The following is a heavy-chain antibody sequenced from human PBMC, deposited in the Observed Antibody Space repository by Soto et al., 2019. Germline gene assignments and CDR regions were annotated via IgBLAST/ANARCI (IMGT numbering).Heavy chain of an antibody. V-gene: IGHV1-8*01. J-gene: IGHJ6*02. D-gene: IGHD3-3*01. CDR1: GYTFTSYD. CDR2: MDPNSGST. CDR3: ARERKFDFWRKGLDV. Sequence: ASVKVSCKASGYTFTSYDINWVRQAPGQGLEWMGWMDPNSGSTGYAQNFQGRVTMTRNISINTVHMELGSLRSEDTAVYYCARERKFDFWRKGLDVWGQGTTVTV.